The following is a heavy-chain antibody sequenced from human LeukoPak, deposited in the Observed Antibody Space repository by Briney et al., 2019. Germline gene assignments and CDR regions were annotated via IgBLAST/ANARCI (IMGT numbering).Heavy chain of an antibody. V-gene: IGHV1-2*06. Sequence: GASVKVSCKASGYTFTGYYMHWVRQAPGQGLEWMGRINPNSGGTNYAQKFQGRVTMTRDTSISTAYMELSRLRSDDTAVYYCARAGYDSSGDFDYWGQGTLVTVSS. J-gene: IGHJ4*02. CDR3: ARAGYDSSGDFDY. CDR2: INPNSGGT. CDR1: GYTFTGYY. D-gene: IGHD3-22*01.